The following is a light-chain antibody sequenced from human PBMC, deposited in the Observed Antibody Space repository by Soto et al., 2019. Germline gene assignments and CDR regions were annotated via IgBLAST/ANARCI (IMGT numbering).Light chain of an antibody. CDR2: LNSDGSY. Sequence: QPVLTQSPSASASLGASVKFTCTLTSGHSTYAIAWLQHQPEKGPRSLMKLNSDGSYIKGDGIPDRFSGSSSGAERYLTISSLQSDDEADYYCQTWGTGIQVFGGGTKLTVL. J-gene: IGLJ3*02. CDR3: QTWGTGIQV. V-gene: IGLV4-69*01. CDR1: SGHSTYA.